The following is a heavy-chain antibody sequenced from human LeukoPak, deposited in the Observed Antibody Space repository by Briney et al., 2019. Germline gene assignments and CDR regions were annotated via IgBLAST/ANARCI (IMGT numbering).Heavy chain of an antibody. J-gene: IGHJ4*02. D-gene: IGHD3-3*01. CDR1: GYTFTSYG. Sequence: ASVKVSCKASGYTFTSYGISWVRQAPGQGLEWMGWINTNTGNPTYAQGFTGRFVFSLDTSVSTAYLQISSLKAEDTAVYYCARGYYDFWSGYDTLSSFDYWGQGTLVTVSS. CDR2: INTNTGNP. CDR3: ARGYYDFWSGYDTLSSFDY. V-gene: IGHV7-4-1*02.